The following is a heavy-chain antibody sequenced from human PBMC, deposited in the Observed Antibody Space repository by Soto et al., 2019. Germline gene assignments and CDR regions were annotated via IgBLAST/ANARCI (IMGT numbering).Heavy chain of an antibody. CDR2: IWYDGSNK. Sequence: PGGSLRLSCAASGFTFSSYGMHWVRQAPGKGLEWVAVIWYDGSNKYYADSVKGRFTISRDNSKNTLYLQMNSLRAEDTAVYYCARLAGYCTNGVCRAFDYWGQGTLVTVS. CDR3: ARLAGYCTNGVCRAFDY. V-gene: IGHV3-33*01. J-gene: IGHJ4*02. CDR1: GFTFSSYG. D-gene: IGHD2-8*01.